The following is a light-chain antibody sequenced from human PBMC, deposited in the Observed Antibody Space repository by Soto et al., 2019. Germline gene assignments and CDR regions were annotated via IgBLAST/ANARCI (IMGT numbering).Light chain of an antibody. CDR2: DAS. Sequence: EIVLTQSPATLSLSPGERATLSCRASQSVSSYLAWYQQKPGQAPRLLIYDASNRATGIPARFSSSGPGTDFTLTISSLEPEDYAVYYCQQRSNWPPFFGQGTRLEIK. CDR3: QQRSNWPPF. CDR1: QSVSSY. V-gene: IGKV3-11*01. J-gene: IGKJ5*01.